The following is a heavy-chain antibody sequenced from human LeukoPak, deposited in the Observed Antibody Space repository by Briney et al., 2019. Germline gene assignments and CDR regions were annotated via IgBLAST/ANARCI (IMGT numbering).Heavy chain of an antibody. CDR1: GGTFSSYA. J-gene: IGHJ4*02. V-gene: IGHV1-69*06. CDR3: ARLGLHYGSGSYSGNY. Sequence: SVKVSCKASGGTFSSYAISWVRQAPGQGLEWMGGIIPIFGTANYAQKFQGRVTITADKSTSTAYMELSSLRSEDTAVYYCARLGLHYGSGSYSGNYWGQGTLVTVSS. D-gene: IGHD3-10*01. CDR2: IIPIFGTA.